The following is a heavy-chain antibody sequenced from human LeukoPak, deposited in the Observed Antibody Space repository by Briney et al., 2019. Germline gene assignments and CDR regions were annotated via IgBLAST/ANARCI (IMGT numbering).Heavy chain of an antibody. D-gene: IGHD6-19*01. J-gene: IGHJ4*02. CDR1: GYTFSSYG. CDR2: IWYDGSNK. V-gene: IGHV3-33*01. Sequence: GRSLRLSCAASGYTFSSYGMHRVRQAPGKGLEWVAVIWYDGSNKYYADSVKGRFTISRDNSKNTLYLQMNSLRAEDTAVYYCARADGWLVGVSYWGQGTLVTVSS. CDR3: ARADGWLVGVSY.